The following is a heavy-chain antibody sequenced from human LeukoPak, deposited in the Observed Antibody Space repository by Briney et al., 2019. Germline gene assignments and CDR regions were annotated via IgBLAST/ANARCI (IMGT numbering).Heavy chain of an antibody. D-gene: IGHD6-6*01. J-gene: IGHJ6*02. V-gene: IGHV3-48*04. Sequence: GGSLRLSCAASGFTFSSYSMNWVRQAPGKGLGWVSYISSSSTIYYADSVKGRFTISRDNAKNSLYLQMNSLRAEDTAVYYCAREIVPLYYGIDVWGQGTTVTVSS. CDR2: ISSSSTI. CDR3: AREIVPLYYGIDV. CDR1: GFTFSSYS.